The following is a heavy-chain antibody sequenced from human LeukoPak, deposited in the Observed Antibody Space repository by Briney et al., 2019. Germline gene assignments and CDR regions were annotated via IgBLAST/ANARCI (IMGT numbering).Heavy chain of an antibody. V-gene: IGHV3-11*01. J-gene: IGHJ4*02. CDR2: ISSSGSAI. CDR1: GFTFSDYY. D-gene: IGHD3-22*01. CDR3: ARGEDSSGPGFDY. Sequence: GGSLRLPCAASGFTFSDYYMSWIRQAPGKGLEWVSYISSSGSAIYYADSVKGRFTISRDNAKNSLYLQMNSLRAEDMAVYYCARGEDSSGPGFDYWGQGTLVTVSS.